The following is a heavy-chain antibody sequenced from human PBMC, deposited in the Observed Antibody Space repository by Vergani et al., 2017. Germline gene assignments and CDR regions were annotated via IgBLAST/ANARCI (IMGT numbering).Heavy chain of an antibody. CDR3: ARHLRHYYGSGSYYKPRPGYYYYGMDV. D-gene: IGHD3-10*01. Sequence: EVQLVQSGAEVKKPGESLRISCKGSGYSFTSYWISWVRQMPGKGLEWMGRIDPSDSYTNYSPSFQGHVTISADKSISTAYLRGSSLKASDTAMYYCARHLRHYYGSGSYYKPRPGYYYYGMDVWGQGTTVTVSS. J-gene: IGHJ6*02. CDR1: GYSFTSYW. V-gene: IGHV5-10-1*01. CDR2: IDPSDSYT.